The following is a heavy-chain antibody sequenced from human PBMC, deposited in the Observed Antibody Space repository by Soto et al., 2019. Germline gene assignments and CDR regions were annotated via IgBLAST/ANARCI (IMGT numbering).Heavy chain of an antibody. V-gene: IGHV1-69*13. D-gene: IGHD3-9*01. CDR3: ARSRLDILTGLYYYYYYGMDV. Sequence: SVKVSCKASGGTFSSYAISWVRQAPGQGLEWMGGIIPIFGTANYAQKFQGRVTITADESTSTAYMELSSLRSEDTAVYYCARSRLDILTGLYYYYYYGMDVWGQGTTATVSS. J-gene: IGHJ6*02. CDR1: GGTFSSYA. CDR2: IIPIFGTA.